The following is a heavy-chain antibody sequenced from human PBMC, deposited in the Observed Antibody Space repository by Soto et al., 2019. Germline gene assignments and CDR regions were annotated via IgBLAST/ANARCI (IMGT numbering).Heavy chain of an antibody. J-gene: IGHJ4*02. CDR1: GFTFSTYT. CDR2: ISGTCGRVRRA. V-gene: IGHV3-23*01. CDR3: AKATCSTHDCYVPEY. D-gene: IGHD2-15*01. Sequence: EVQLLESGGGLVQPGGSLRLSCIASGFTFSTYTMSWVRQAPGKGLEGLSVISGTCGRVRRAYYADSVQGRFSITRDTVRNTLYLEMNSLRGEDTAIYYCAKATCSTHDCYVPEYWGQGTLVTVCS.